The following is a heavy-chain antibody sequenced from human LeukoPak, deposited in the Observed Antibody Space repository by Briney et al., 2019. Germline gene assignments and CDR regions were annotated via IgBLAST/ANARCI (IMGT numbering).Heavy chain of an antibody. CDR3: ARWVVSPSRGWFDP. V-gene: IGHV1-2*02. CDR1: AYTFTGYY. J-gene: IGHJ5*02. CDR2: MNPKNGDT. Sequence: ASVKVSCKASAYTFTGYYVHWVRQAPGQGLEWMGWMNPKNGDTNYAQKFQGRVTMTRDTSISTAYMELNSLRFDDTAVYYCARWVVSPSRGWFDPWGQGTLVTVPS. D-gene: IGHD3-22*01.